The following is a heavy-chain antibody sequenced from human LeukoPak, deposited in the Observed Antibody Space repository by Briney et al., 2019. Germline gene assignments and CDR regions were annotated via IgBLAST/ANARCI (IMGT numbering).Heavy chain of an antibody. Sequence: ASVKVSCKASGYTFTSYGISWVRQAPGQGLEWMGWISAYNGNTNYAQKLQGRVTMTTDTSTSTAHMELRSLRSDDTAVYYCARLVGSGSQLLPDYWGQGTLVTVSS. CDR2: ISAYNGNT. CDR1: GYTFTSYG. CDR3: ARLVGSGSQLLPDY. J-gene: IGHJ4*02. V-gene: IGHV1-18*04. D-gene: IGHD2-15*01.